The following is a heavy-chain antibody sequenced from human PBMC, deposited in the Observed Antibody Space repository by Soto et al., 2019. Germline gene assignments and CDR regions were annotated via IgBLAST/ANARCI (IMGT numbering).Heavy chain of an antibody. V-gene: IGHV4-39*01. D-gene: IGHD6-19*01. Sequence: SETLSLSCTVSGGSISSSSYYWGWIRQPPGKGLEWIGSIYYSGSTYYNPSLKSRVTISVDTSKNQFSLKLSSVTAADTAVYYCARHLEGSGWPIYYYYGMDVWGQGTTVTVSS. J-gene: IGHJ6*02. CDR3: ARHLEGSGWPIYYYYGMDV. CDR1: GGSISSSSYY. CDR2: IYYSGST.